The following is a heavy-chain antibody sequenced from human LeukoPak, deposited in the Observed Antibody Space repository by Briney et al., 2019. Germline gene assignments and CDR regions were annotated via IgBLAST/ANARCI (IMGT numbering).Heavy chain of an antibody. V-gene: IGHV3-21*01. CDR1: GFAFNSYT. CDR3: ARVAQGATTENYYYYYMDV. CDR2: ITSRGTHI. Sequence: PGGSLRLSCAASGFAFNSYTIKWVRQAPGKGLEWVSAITSRGTHIYNADSVKGRFTISRDNAENSAYLQMSSLRAEDTAVYYCARVAQGATTENYYYYYMDVRGKGTTVTVSS. D-gene: IGHD4-11*01. J-gene: IGHJ6*03.